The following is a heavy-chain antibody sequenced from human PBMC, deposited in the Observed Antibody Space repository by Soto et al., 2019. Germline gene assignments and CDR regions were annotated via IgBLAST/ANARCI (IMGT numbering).Heavy chain of an antibody. CDR1: GGTFSSYP. CDR2: IIPFFGTS. CDR3: ARVGHITNYGMAV. Sequence: QVQLVQSGAEVQKPGSSVKVSCGASGGTFSSYPSNWVRQAPGQGLEWMGGIIPFFGTSNYAQKVQGSVTITADESTSTEYMELRSLRSADTAVYYCARVGHITNYGMAVWGQGTTVTVSS. D-gene: IGHD1-26*01. J-gene: IGHJ6*02. V-gene: IGHV1-69*01.